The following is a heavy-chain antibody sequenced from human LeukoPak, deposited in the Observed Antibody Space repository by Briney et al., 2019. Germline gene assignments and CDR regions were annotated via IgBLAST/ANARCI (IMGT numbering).Heavy chain of an antibody. V-gene: IGHV1-2*02. D-gene: IGHD6-13*01. J-gene: IGHJ4*02. CDR3: AASLATGMSPIDY. Sequence: GASVKVSCKASGYTFTGYYMHWLRQAPGQGLEWMGWINPNSGGTNYAQKFQGRVTVTRDTSISTAYMELSRLRSDDTAVYYCAASLATGMSPIDYWGQGTLVTVSS. CDR1: GYTFTGYY. CDR2: INPNSGGT.